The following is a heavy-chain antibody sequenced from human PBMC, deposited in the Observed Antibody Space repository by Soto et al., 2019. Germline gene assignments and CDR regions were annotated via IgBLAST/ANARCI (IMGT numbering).Heavy chain of an antibody. CDR1: GGSISSGDYY. J-gene: IGHJ4*02. CDR2: IYYSGST. Sequence: SETLSLTCTVSGGSISSGDYYWSWIRQPPGKGLEWIGYIYYSGSTYYNPSLKSRVTISVDTSKNQFSLKLSSVTAADTAVYYCARTADDFWSGYLDHWGQGTLVTVSS. V-gene: IGHV4-30-4*01. CDR3: ARTADDFWSGYLDH. D-gene: IGHD3-3*01.